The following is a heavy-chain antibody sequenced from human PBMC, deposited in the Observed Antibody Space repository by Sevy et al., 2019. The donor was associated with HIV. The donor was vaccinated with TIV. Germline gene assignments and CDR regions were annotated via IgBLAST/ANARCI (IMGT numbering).Heavy chain of an antibody. J-gene: IGHJ5*02. CDR2: ISSSGRSI. V-gene: IGHV3-48*03. CDR1: GFTFSSFD. D-gene: IGHD2-15*01. CDR3: TRNGGAFDIGFDP. Sequence: GGSLRLSCTASGFTFSSFDMNWVRQAPGKGPEWVSTISSSGRSIYYEDSVKGRFTISRENSKNSLNLQMNSLRAEDTAVYYCTRNGGAFDIGFDPWGQGTLVTVSS.